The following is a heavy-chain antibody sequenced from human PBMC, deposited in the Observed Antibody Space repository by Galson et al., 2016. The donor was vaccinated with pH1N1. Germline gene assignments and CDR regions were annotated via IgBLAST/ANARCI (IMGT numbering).Heavy chain of an antibody. D-gene: IGHD3-10*01. Sequence: PALVKPTQTLKLTCTFSGFSLSTFGVRVSWIRQSPGKALEWLARIDWDDEKFYSPSLKTRLTISKDTSKDQVVLTMTNMDPVDTGTYYCARMGVASGGRYYYGMTSGAKGPRSPSP. J-gene: IGHJ6*02. CDR3: ARMGVASGGRYYYGMTS. CDR2: IDWDDEK. V-gene: IGHV2-70*04. CDR1: GFSLSTFGVR.